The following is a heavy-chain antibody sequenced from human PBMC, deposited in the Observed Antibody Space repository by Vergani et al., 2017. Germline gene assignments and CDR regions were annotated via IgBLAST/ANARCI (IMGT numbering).Heavy chain of an antibody. D-gene: IGHD1-26*01. Sequence: EVQLVESGGGLVKPGGSLRLSCAASGFTFSNAWMSWVRQAPGKGLEWVGRIKSKTDGGTTDYAAPVKGRFTISRDDSKNTLYLQMNSLKTEDTAVYYCTTDLSTCVSGGSYYFWNWGQGTLVTVSS. CDR2: IKSKTDGGTT. CDR3: TTDLSTCVSGGSYYFWN. V-gene: IGHV3-15*01. J-gene: IGHJ4*02. CDR1: GFTFSNAW.